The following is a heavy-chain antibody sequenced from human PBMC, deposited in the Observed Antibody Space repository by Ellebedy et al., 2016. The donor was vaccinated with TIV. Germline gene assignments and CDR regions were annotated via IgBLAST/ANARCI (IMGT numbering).Heavy chain of an antibody. CDR3: AKDLGRNHWPIFDS. J-gene: IGHJ4*02. V-gene: IGHV3-23*01. CDR1: GFSFSSYA. CDR2: ISGVADST. D-gene: IGHD1-14*01. Sequence: GESLKISXAASGFSFSSYAMNWVRQAPGKGLEWVSFISGVADSTYYADSVKGRFTISRDNSKNTLFLQMNSLRADDTAVYYCAKDLGRNHWPIFDSWGQGTLVTVSS.